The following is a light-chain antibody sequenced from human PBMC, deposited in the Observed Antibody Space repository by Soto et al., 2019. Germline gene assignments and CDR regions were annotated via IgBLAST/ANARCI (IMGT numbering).Light chain of an antibody. V-gene: IGKV3-20*01. J-gene: IGKJ4*01. CDR1: QSVSSN. CDR3: QQYGTSPLT. CDR2: GAS. Sequence: EIVMTQSPATLSVSPGERATLSCRASQSVSSNLAWYQQKPGQAPRLLMYGASRRATGIPDRFSGSGSGTDITLIISRLEPEDFAVYYCQQYGTSPLTFGGGTKVDIK.